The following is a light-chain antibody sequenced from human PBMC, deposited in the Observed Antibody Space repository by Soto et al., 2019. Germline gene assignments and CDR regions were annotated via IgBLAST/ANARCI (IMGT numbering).Light chain of an antibody. Sequence: QLVLTQSSSASASLGYSVKITCTLSSGHSKFIIAWHQQQPGKAPRYLMKVEDSGTYTKGSGAHDRFADSSSGADRDLTIFTRQSEEEDDDYCEKCYSSTRKVFGGGTKLTVL. CDR2: VEDSGTY. CDR3: EKCYSSTRKV. V-gene: IGLV4-60*03. J-gene: IGLJ2*01. CDR1: SGHSKFI.